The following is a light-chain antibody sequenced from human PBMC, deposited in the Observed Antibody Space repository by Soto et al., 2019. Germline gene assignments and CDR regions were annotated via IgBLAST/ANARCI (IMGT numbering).Light chain of an antibody. CDR3: MQALQTPWT. CDR2: LGS. V-gene: IGKV2-28*01. CDR1: QSLLHSNGYNY. Sequence: DIVMTRSPRSLPVTPGEPASISCRSSQSLLHSNGYNYLDWYLQKPGQSPQLLIYLGSTRASGVPDRFSGSGSGTDFTLKIARVEADDVGVYYCMQALQTPWTFGQGTKVDIK. J-gene: IGKJ1*01.